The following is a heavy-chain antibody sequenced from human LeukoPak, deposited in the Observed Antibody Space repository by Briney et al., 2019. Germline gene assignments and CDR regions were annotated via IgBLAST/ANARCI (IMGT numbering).Heavy chain of an antibody. CDR2: IIPIFGTA. V-gene: IGHV1-69*06. Sequence: ASVKVSCKASGGTLSSYAISWVRQAPGQGLEWMGGIIPIFGTANYAQKFQGRVTITADKSTSTAYMELRSLRSDDTAVYYCARGDTADYYDSSGYYFSLMYWGQGTLVTVSS. CDR1: GGTLSSYA. D-gene: IGHD3-22*01. CDR3: ARGDTADYYDSSGYYFSLMY. J-gene: IGHJ4*02.